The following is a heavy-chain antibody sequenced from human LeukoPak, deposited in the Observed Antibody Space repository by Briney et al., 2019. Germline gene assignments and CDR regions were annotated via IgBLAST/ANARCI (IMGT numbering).Heavy chain of an antibody. V-gene: IGHV4-39*01. CDR1: GGLISSSSLH. Sequence: PSETLFLTCTVSGGLISSSSLHWGWIRQPPGKGLEWIATSYYTGSTYYNPSLKSRVTMSVDTSKSQFSLKLSSVTAADTAVYYCARHQEGGKYWASNPHFDYWGQGTLVTVSS. CDR3: ARHQEGGKYWASNPHFDY. D-gene: IGHD2-8*02. J-gene: IGHJ4*02. CDR2: SYYTGST.